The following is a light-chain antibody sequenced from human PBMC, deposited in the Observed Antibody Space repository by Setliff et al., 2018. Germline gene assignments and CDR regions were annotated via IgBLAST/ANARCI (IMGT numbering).Light chain of an antibody. CDR2: RDS. Sequence: QSVLTQPPSASGTPGQWVTISCSGSSSNIGTKTGNWYKQLPGVAPKLLIHRDSQRRSGVPDRFSCSKSGTSASLAISGLLSEDEADYYCAAWDDILKAVVFGGWTKVTVL. J-gene: IGLJ3*02. CDR3: AAWDDILKAVV. V-gene: IGLV1-44*01. CDR1: SSNIGTKT.